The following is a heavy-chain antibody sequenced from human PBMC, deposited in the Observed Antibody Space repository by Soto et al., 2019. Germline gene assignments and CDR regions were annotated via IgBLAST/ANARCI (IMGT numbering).Heavy chain of an antibody. Sequence: GASVKVSCKASGYTFTTHTMNWVRQAPGQRLEWMGWINPVNGNTKSSQKFQDRVIITRDTSASTAYMELRSLRSEDTAVYYCARGIATGQLDPWGQGTLVTVSS. CDR3: ARGIATGQLDP. V-gene: IGHV1-3*01. D-gene: IGHD6-13*01. J-gene: IGHJ5*02. CDR2: INPVNGNT. CDR1: GYTFTTHT.